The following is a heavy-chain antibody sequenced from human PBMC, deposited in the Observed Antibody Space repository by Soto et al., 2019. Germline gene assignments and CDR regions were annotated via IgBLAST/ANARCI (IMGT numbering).Heavy chain of an antibody. D-gene: IGHD2-15*01. V-gene: IGHV3-48*01. CDR1: GFTFSSYS. J-gene: IGHJ6*03. CDR3: ARDPGGKIVVGPNYYYYYYMDV. Sequence: GGSLRLSCAASGFTFSSYSMNWVRQAPGKGLEWVSYISSSSSTIYYADSVKGRFTISRDNAKNSLYLQMNSLRAEDTAVYYCARDPGGKIVVGPNYYYYYYMDVWGKGTTVTVSS. CDR2: ISSSSSTI.